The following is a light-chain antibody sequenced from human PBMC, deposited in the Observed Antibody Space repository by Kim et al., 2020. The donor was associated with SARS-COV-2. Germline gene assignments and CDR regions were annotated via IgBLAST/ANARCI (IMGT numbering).Light chain of an antibody. J-gene: IGLJ1*01. V-gene: IGLV2-8*01. CDR1: SSDVGGYNY. CDR3: SSYAGSNIYV. Sequence: GQSVTISCTGTSSDVGGYNYVSWYQHHPGKAPKLMIYEVSKRPSGVPDRFSGSKSGNTASLTVSGLQAEDEADYYCSSYAGSNIYVFGTDQGHRP. CDR2: EVS.